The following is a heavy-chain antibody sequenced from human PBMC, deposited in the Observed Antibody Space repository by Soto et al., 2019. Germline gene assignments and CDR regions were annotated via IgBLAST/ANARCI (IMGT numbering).Heavy chain of an antibody. CDR3: ARNGRYLSDYDNY. Sequence: SETLSLTCTVSGGSISSSSYYWGWIRQPPGKGLEWIGSIYYSGSTYYNPSLKSRVTISVDTSKNQFSLKLSSVTAADTAVYYCARNGRYLSDYDNYWGQGTLVTVSS. J-gene: IGHJ4*02. CDR1: GGSISSSSYY. CDR2: IYYSGST. V-gene: IGHV4-39*01. D-gene: IGHD5-12*01.